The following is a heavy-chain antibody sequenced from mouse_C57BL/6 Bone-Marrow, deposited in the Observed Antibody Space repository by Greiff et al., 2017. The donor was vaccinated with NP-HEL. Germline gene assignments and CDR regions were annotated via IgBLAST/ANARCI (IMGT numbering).Heavy chain of an antibody. J-gene: IGHJ4*01. CDR3: ARSSTYYYGSSYAMDY. D-gene: IGHD1-1*01. CDR2: ISYSGST. CDR1: GYSITSDY. V-gene: IGHV3-8*01. Sequence: DVMLVESGPGLAKPSQTLSLTCSVTGYSITSDYWNWIRKFPGNKLEYMGYISYSGSTYYNPSLKSRISITRDTSKNQYYLQLNSVTTEDTATYYCARSSTYYYGSSYAMDYWGQGTSVTVSS.